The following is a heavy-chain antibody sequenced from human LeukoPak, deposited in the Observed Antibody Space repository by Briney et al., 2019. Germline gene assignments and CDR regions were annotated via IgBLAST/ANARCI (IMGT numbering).Heavy chain of an antibody. D-gene: IGHD2-2*01. CDR2: INHSGST. J-gene: IGHJ5*02. CDR1: GGSFSGYY. V-gene: IGHV4-34*01. CDR3: ARVKVRFGDNRYCSSTSCRQGFDP. Sequence: SETLSLTCAVYGGSFSGYYWSWIRQPPGKGLEWIGEINHSGSTNYNPSLKSRVTISVDTSKNQFSLKLSSVTAADTAVYYCARVKVRFGDNRYCSSTSCRQGFDPWGQGTLVTVSS.